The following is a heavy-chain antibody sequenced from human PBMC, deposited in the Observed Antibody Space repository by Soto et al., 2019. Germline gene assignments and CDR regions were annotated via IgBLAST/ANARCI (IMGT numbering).Heavy chain of an antibody. CDR3: ARHHAYGGNSDDAFDI. J-gene: IGHJ3*02. V-gene: IGHV3-33*01. Sequence: QVQLVESGGGVVQPGRSLRLSCAASGFTFSSYGMHWVRQAPGKGLEWVAVIWYDGSNKYYADSVKGRFTISRDNSKNTLYLQMNSLRAEDTAVYYCARHHAYGGNSDDAFDIWGQGTMVTVSS. CDR1: GFTFSSYG. CDR2: IWYDGSNK. D-gene: IGHD4-17*01.